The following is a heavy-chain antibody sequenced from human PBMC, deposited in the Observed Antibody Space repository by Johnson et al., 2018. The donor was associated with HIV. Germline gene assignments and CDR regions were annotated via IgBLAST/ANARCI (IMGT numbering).Heavy chain of an antibody. CDR1: GFTLSSYG. CDR3: AKDRALAAAGWPSDAFDI. J-gene: IGHJ3*02. V-gene: IGHV3-33*06. D-gene: IGHD6-13*01. CDR2: IWYDGSNK. Sequence: QVQLVESGGGVIQPGRSLRLSCAASGFTLSSYGMHWVRQAPGKGLEWVAVIWYDGSNKYYADSVKGRFTISRDNSKNTLYLQMNSLRAEDTAVYYCAKDRALAAAGWPSDAFDIWGQGTMVTVSS.